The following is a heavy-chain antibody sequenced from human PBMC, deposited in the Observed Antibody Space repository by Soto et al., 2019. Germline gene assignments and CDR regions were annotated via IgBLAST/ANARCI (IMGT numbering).Heavy chain of an antibody. J-gene: IGHJ4*02. Sequence: QVQLVQSGAEVRKPGSSVKVSCKASGGTFTTYDISWVRQAPGQGLEWMGGIIPLFDATKYAQKFQGRVTITADKYTGTDYMELSILRSEDTAMDYCARDRSSSWYNGTFYFDAWGQGTLVTVSS. V-gene: IGHV1-69*06. CDR3: ARDRSSSWYNGTFYFDA. CDR2: IIPLFDAT. CDR1: GGTFTTYD. D-gene: IGHD6-19*01.